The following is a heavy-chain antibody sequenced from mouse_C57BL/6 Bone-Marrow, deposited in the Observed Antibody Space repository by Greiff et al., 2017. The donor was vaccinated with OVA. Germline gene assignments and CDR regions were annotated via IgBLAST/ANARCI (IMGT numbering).Heavy chain of an antibody. J-gene: IGHJ1*03. CDR1: GYTFTSYW. V-gene: IGHV1-59*01. D-gene: IGHD1-1*01. Sequence: VQLQQPGAELVRPGTSVKLSCKASGYTFTSYWMHWVKQRPGQGLEWIGVIDPSDSYTNYNQKFKGKATLTVDTSSSTAYMQLSSLTSEDSAVYYCARYGYYGSDYFDVWGTGTTVTVSS. CDR3: ARYGYYGSDYFDV. CDR2: IDPSDSYT.